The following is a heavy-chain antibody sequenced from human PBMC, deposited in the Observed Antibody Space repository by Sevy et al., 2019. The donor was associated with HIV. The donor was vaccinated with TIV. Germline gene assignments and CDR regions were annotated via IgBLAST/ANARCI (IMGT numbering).Heavy chain of an antibody. V-gene: IGHV3-30*18. CDR2: ISYDGSNK. Sequence: GESLKISCAASGFIFSSYGMHWVRQAPGKGLEWVAVISYDGSNKYYADSVKGRFTISRDNSKNTLYLQMNSLRAEDTAVYYCAKDRGDYCSGGSCYPTHYYYYGMDVWGQWTTVTVSS. CDR1: GFIFSSYG. CDR3: AKDRGDYCSGGSCYPTHYYYYGMDV. J-gene: IGHJ6*02. D-gene: IGHD2-15*01.